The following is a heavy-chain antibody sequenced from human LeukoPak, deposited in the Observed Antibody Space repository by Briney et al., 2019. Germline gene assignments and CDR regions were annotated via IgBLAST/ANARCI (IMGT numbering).Heavy chain of an antibody. V-gene: IGHV3-21*01. CDR1: GFTFSSYS. J-gene: IGHJ6*03. CDR2: ISSSSSYI. Sequence: GGSLRLSCAASGFTFSSYSMNWVRQAPGEGLEWVSSISSSSSYIYYADSVKGRFTISRDNAKNSLYLQMNSLRAEDTAVYYCAKILAQNYYYYMDVWGKGTTVTVSS. CDR3: AKILAQNYYYYMDV.